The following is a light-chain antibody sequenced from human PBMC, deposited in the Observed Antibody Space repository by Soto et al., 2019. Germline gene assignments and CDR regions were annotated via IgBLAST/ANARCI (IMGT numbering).Light chain of an antibody. CDR2: TND. V-gene: IGLV1-40*01. CDR3: QSYDSSLSGYV. CDR1: SSNIGANYD. J-gene: IGLJ1*01. Sequence: QSVLTQPPSVSGAPGQRVTISCTGSSSNIGANYDVHWYQHLPGTAPKLLIYTNDNRPSGVPDRFSGSKSGTSASLDITALQAEDEADYYCQSYDSSLSGYVVGTGTKVTVL.